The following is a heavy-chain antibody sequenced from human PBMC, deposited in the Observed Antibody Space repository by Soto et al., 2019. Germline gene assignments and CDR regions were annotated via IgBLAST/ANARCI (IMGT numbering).Heavy chain of an antibody. J-gene: IGHJ5*02. CDR1: GGSFSGYY. CDR3: ASYYGSGSYYTWFNP. Sequence: SETLSLTCAVYGGSFSGYYWSWIRQPPGKGLEWIGEINHSGSTNYNPSLKSRVTISVDTSKNQFSLKLSSVTAADTAVYYCASYYGSGSYYTWFNPWGPGTLVNVSS. D-gene: IGHD3-10*01. CDR2: INHSGST. V-gene: IGHV4-34*01.